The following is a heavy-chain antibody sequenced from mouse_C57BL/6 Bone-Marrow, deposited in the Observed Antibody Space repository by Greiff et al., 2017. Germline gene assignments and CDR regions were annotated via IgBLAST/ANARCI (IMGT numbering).Heavy chain of an antibody. CDR3: ARYDYGGGLAY. J-gene: IGHJ3*01. Sequence: QVQLKQSGAELVRPGTSVKMSCKASGYTFTNYWIGWAKQRPGHGLEWIGDIYPGGGYTNYNEKFKGKATLTADKSSSTPYMQFSSLPSEDSAIYYCARYDYGGGLAYWGQGTLVTVSA. CDR2: IYPGGGYT. D-gene: IGHD2-4*01. CDR1: GYTFTNYW. V-gene: IGHV1-63*01.